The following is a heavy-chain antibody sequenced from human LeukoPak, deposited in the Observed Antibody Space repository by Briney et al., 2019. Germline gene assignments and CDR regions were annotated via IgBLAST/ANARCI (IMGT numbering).Heavy chain of an antibody. CDR1: GFTFGDYA. D-gene: IGHD2-2*01. Sequence: GGSLRLSCTGSGFTFGDYAMNWVRQAPGKGLEWVGFIRSRAYGGTTEYAASVKGRFIISRDDSKSIAYLQMNSLKIEDTAVYYCTRGYCSSISCYYYYMDVWGKGTTVTISS. J-gene: IGHJ6*03. CDR3: TRGYCSSISCYYYYMDV. V-gene: IGHV3-49*04. CDR2: IRSRAYGGTT.